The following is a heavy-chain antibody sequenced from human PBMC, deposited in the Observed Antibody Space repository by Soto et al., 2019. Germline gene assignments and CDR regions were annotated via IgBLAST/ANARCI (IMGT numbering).Heavy chain of an antibody. CDR1: GGSISSYY. J-gene: IGHJ6*03. D-gene: IGHD5-12*01. CDR2: IYYSGST. CDR3: ARATSGYGSGYYYYYMDV. V-gene: IGHV4-59*08. Sequence: SETLSLTCTVSGGSISSYYWSWIRQPPGKGLEWIGYIYYSGSTNYNPSLKSRVTISVDTSKNQFSLKLSSVTAADTAVYYCARATSGYGSGYYYYYMDVWGKGTTVTVSS.